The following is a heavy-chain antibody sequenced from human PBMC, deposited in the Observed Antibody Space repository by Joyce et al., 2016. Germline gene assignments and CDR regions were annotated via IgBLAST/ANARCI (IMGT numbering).Heavy chain of an antibody. D-gene: IGHD3-16*02. Sequence: EVQLLESGGGLVQPGGSLRLSCAASGFTFSSYAMRWVSRGPGKGLEWVSAIRGRGTSTYYADSVKGRFTISRDNSKNTLYLQMNSLRAEDTAVYYCAKALSPYYDYIWGSYLDAFNIWGQGTMVTVSS. CDR2: IRGRGTST. J-gene: IGHJ3*02. V-gene: IGHV3-23*01. CDR3: AKALSPYYDYIWGSYLDAFNI. CDR1: GFTFSSYA.